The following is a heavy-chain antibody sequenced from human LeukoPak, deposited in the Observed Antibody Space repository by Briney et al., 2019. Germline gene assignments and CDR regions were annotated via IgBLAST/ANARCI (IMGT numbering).Heavy chain of an antibody. CDR2: IYYSGST. V-gene: IGHV4-39*07. CDR1: GGSISSSSYY. Sequence: SETLSLTCTVSGGSISSSSYYWGWIRQPPGKGLEWIGSIYYSGSTYYNPSLKSRATISVDTSKNQFSLKLSSVTAADTAVYYCARGRGGRYGGNSWYFDLWGRGTLVTVSS. J-gene: IGHJ2*01. D-gene: IGHD4-23*01. CDR3: ARGRGGRYGGNSWYFDL.